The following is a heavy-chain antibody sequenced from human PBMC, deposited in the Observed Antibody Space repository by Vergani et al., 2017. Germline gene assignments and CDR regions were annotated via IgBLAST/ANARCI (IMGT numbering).Heavy chain of an antibody. CDR2: SYYSGST. CDR3: ARVKYSSGWYGFDY. J-gene: IGHJ4*02. V-gene: IGHV4-30-4*08. CDR1: GGSISSLDYY. Sequence: QVQLQESGPGLVKPSQTLSLTCTVSGGSISSLDYYCSWLRHPPGKGLELIGYSYYSGSTYYNPSLKSRVTISVDTSKNQFSLKLSSVTAADTAVYYCARVKYSSGWYGFDYWGQGTLVTVSS. D-gene: IGHD6-19*01.